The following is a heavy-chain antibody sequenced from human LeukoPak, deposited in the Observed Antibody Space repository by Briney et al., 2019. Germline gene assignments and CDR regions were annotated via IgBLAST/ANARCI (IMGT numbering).Heavy chain of an antibody. J-gene: IGHJ4*02. CDR3: ASGSGDGYNEYYFDY. D-gene: IGHD5-24*01. CDR2: IKQDGSEK. V-gene: IGHV3-7*01. CDR1: GFTFSSYW. Sequence: GGSLRLSCAASGFTFSSYWMSWVRQAPGKGLERVANIKQDGSEKYYVDSVKGRFTISRDNAKNSLYLQMNSLRAEDTAVYYCASGSGDGYNEYYFDYWGQGTLVTVSS.